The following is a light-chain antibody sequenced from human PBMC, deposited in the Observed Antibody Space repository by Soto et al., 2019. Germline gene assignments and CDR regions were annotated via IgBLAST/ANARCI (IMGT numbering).Light chain of an antibody. CDR1: QSVGNK. V-gene: IGKV3-15*01. CDR2: RAS. CDR3: QQYNNWPPDRT. Sequence: EIVITQAPATLSVSPGEIATLSCRASQSVGNKLAWYQQKRCQAPRLLIYRASTRTTGSPARFMCSGSGTEITLTISSLRAEDFANYFCQQYNNWPPDRTFGQGTKVEIQ. J-gene: IGKJ1*01.